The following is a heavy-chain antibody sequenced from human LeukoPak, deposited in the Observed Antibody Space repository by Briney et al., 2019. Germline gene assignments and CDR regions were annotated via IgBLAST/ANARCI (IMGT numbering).Heavy chain of an antibody. V-gene: IGHV1-2*02. J-gene: IGHJ4*02. Sequence: GASVKVFCKASGYTXTGYYMHWVRQAPGQGLEWMGWINPNSGGTNYAQKFQGRVTMTRDTSISTAYMELSRLRSDDTAVYYCARDTDSGSYIAWGQGTLVTVSS. CDR2: INPNSGGT. D-gene: IGHD1-26*01. CDR1: GYTXTGYY. CDR3: ARDTDSGSYIA.